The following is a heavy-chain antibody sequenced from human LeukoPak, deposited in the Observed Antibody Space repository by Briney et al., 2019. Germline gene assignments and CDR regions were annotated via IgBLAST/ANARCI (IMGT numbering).Heavy chain of an antibody. D-gene: IGHD3-16*01. CDR1: GFTFSAST. Sequence: KSGGSLRLSCAASGFTFSASTMNWVRQAPGKGLEWVSSIDSSGVSTFCVAFLRGRFTISRDNAKNSLYLQMNSLRAEDTAVYHCVRGDRRDFWGQGTLVTVSS. CDR2: IDSSGVST. V-gene: IGHV3-21*01. J-gene: IGHJ4*02. CDR3: VRGDRRDF.